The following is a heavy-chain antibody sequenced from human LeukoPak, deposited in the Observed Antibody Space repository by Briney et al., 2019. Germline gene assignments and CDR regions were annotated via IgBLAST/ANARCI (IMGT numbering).Heavy chain of an antibody. CDR3: ARGYDFWSVPGGYYYYYYMDV. CDR2: IYYSGST. Sequence: KASETLSLTCTVSGGSISSYYWSWIRQPPGKGLEWIGYIYYSGSTNYNPSLKSRVTISVDTSKNQFSLKLSSVTAADTAVYYCARGYDFWSVPGGYYYYYYMDVWGKGTTATVSS. D-gene: IGHD3-3*01. J-gene: IGHJ6*03. CDR1: GGSISSYY. V-gene: IGHV4-59*01.